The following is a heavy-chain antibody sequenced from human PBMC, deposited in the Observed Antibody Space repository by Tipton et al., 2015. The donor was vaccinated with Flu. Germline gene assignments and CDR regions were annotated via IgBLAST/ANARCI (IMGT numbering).Heavy chain of an antibody. CDR3: ARVPPFNNWNDESDY. D-gene: IGHD1-20*01. J-gene: IGHJ4*02. CDR1: GYTFTNYD. V-gene: IGHV1-8*01. Sequence: QLVQSGAEVRKPGASVKVSCKASGYTFTNYDINWVRQATGQGLEWMGWMSPNTGNTGYAQKFQGRVTMTRDTSISTAFMELSSLRSEDTVVYYCARVPPFNNWNDESDYWGQGTLVTVSS. CDR2: MSPNTGNT.